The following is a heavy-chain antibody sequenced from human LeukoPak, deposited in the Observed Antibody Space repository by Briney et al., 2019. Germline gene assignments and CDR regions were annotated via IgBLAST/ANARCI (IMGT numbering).Heavy chain of an antibody. CDR2: IYTSGST. J-gene: IGHJ3*02. Sequence: PSETLSLTCTVSGGSISSYYWSWIRQPAGKGLEWIGRIYTSGSTNYNPSLKSRVTMSVDTSKNQFSLKLSSVTAADTAVYYCAREFSDYGPRAFDIWGQGTMVTVSS. V-gene: IGHV4-4*07. CDR3: AREFSDYGPRAFDI. D-gene: IGHD3/OR15-3a*01. CDR1: GGSISSYY.